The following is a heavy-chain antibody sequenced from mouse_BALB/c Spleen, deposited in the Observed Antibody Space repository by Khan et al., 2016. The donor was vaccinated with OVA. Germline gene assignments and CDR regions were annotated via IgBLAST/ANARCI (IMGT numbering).Heavy chain of an antibody. Sequence: QVQLQQSGAELARPGASVKLSCKASGYTFTDYYINWVKQRTGQGLEWIGEIYPGSGNTYYNEKFKGKATLTADKSSSTAYMQLSSLTSEDSAVYFCARRNYFGYTFAYGGQGTLVTVSA. CDR3: ARRNYFGYTFAY. D-gene: IGHD1-2*01. CDR2: IYPGSGNT. CDR1: GYTFTDYY. V-gene: IGHV1-77*01. J-gene: IGHJ3*01.